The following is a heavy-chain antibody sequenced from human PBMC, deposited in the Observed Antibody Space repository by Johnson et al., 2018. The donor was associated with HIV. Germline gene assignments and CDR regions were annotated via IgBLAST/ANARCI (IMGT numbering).Heavy chain of an antibody. CDR2: ISYDGSSK. Sequence: QVQLVESGGGVVQPGRSLRLSCAASGFTFSSYAMHWVRQAPGKGLEWVAVISYDGSSKYYADSLKGRFTISRDNSKNTLYLQMNSLRAEDTGVYYCAKAYCPGCDAFDIWDQGTMVTVSS. CDR1: GFTFSSYA. D-gene: IGHD2-21*01. CDR3: AKAYCPGCDAFDI. V-gene: IGHV3-30*04. J-gene: IGHJ3*02.